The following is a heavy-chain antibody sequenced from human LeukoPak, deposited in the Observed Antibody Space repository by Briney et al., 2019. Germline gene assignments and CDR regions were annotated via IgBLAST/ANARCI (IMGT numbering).Heavy chain of an antibody. D-gene: IGHD3-22*01. CDR3: ARDYFDSSDYPQTYYYYYMDV. J-gene: IGHJ6*03. CDR2: ISLNSGYL. V-gene: IGHV3-9*01. Sequence: SLRLSCAASGFTLDNYAMHWVRPAPRKSLWWVSIISLNSGYLGYADSVKGRFTISRDTAKHSLFMQMNSLRAEDTAIYYCARDYFDSSDYPQTYYYYYMDVWGKGTTVTVSS. CDR1: GFTLDNYA.